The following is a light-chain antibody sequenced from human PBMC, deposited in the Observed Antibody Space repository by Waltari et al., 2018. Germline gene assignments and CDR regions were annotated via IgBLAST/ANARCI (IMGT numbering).Light chain of an antibody. CDR1: SSNIGNNYNY. Sequence: QSVLTQPPSVSAAPGQMVTISCSGSSSNIGNNYNYVTWYQQFPGAAPKLLTYDNTERPSGIPDRFSSSYSCSSATLFITGLQTGDEADYYCQAWDHSLSAVLFGGGTKVAVL. V-gene: IGLV1-51*01. J-gene: IGLJ2*01. CDR3: QAWDHSLSAVL. CDR2: DNT.